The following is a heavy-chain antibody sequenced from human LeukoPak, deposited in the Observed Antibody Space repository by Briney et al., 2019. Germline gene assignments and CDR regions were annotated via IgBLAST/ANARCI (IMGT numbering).Heavy chain of an antibody. Sequence: ASVKVSCKVSGHTFTDHYIHWVRQAPGQGLEWMGWISPSSGATNYAQKFQGRFTLTRDTSISTAYMELSSLRSEDTAVYYCARGTGFLWGGVIVRYWGQGTLVTVSS. CDR1: GHTFTDHY. CDR2: ISPSSGAT. V-gene: IGHV1-2*02. D-gene: IGHD3-16*02. J-gene: IGHJ4*02. CDR3: ARGTGFLWGGVIVRY.